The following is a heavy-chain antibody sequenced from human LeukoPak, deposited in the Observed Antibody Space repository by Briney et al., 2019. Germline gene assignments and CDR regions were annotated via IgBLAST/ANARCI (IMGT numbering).Heavy chain of an antibody. D-gene: IGHD3-10*01. J-gene: IGHJ4*02. Sequence: GGSLRLSCAASGFTFSSYEMNWVRQAPGKGLEWVSYISSSGSTIYYADSVKGRFTISRDNAKNSLYLQMNSLRAEDTAVYYCARDEFNYYGSGSYNNFDYWGQGTLVTVSS. V-gene: IGHV3-48*03. CDR1: GFTFSSYE. CDR3: ARDEFNYYGSGSYNNFDY. CDR2: ISSSGSTI.